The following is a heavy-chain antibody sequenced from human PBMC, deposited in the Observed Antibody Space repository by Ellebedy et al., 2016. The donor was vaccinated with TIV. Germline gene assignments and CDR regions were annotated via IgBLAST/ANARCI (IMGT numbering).Heavy chain of an antibody. V-gene: IGHV4-39*07. J-gene: IGHJ4*02. D-gene: IGHD4-17*01. CDR2: IYYSGST. CDR3: ARMTTVTSPFDY. Sequence: SETLSLXXTVSGGSISSSSYYWGWIRQPPGKGLEWIGSIYYSGSTYYNPSLKSRVTISVDTSKNQFSLKLSSVTAADTAVYYCARMTTVTSPFDYWGQGTLVTVSS. CDR1: GGSISSSSYY.